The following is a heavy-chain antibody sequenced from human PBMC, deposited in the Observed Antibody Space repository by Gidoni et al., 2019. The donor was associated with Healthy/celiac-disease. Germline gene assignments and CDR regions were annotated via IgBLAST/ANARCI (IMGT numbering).Heavy chain of an antibody. Sequence: EVQLVESGGGLVKPGGSLRLSCADSGFTFSNAWMSWVRQAPGKGLEWVGRIKSKTDGGTTDYAAPVKGRFTISRDDSKNTLYLQMNSLKTEDTAVYYCTTELWFGELGSFWGQGTLVTVSS. CDR1: GFTFSNAW. V-gene: IGHV3-15*01. D-gene: IGHD3-10*01. J-gene: IGHJ4*02. CDR3: TTELWFGELGSF. CDR2: IKSKTDGGTT.